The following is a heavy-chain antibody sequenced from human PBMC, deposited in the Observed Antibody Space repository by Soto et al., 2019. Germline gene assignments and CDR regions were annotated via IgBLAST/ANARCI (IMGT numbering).Heavy chain of an antibody. D-gene: IGHD1-26*01. J-gene: IGHJ6*01. CDR2: IIPIFGTA. V-gene: IGHV1-69*13. CDR3: ASDGGDYTLNYGMDV. CDR1: GGTFSSYA. Sequence: ASVKVSCKASGGTFSSYAISWVRQAPGQGLEWMGGIIPIFGTANYAQKFQGRVTITADESTSTAYMELSSLRSEDTAVYYCASDGGDYTLNYGMDVWGQGTTVTVSP.